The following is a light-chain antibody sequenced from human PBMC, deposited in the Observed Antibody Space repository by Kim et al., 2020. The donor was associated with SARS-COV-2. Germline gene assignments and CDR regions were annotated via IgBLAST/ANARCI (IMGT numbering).Light chain of an antibody. J-gene: IGLJ3*02. CDR1: KSNIGSNN. V-gene: IGLV1-44*01. CDR3: AAWDDSLDAPG. Sequence: QSVLSQPPSTSATPGQRVTISCSGSKSNIGSNNVYWYQQFPTRAPRLLILDTDQRPSGVPDRFSGSKSGTSASLAITGLQSEDEAVYYCAAWDDSLDAPGFGGGTQLT. CDR2: DTD.